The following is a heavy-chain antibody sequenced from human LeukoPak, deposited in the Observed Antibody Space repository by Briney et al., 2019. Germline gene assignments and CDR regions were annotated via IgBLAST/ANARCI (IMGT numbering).Heavy chain of an antibody. D-gene: IGHD5-18*01. J-gene: IGHJ4*02. CDR3: AKLYNYGYIN. CDR1: GFTFSSYG. CDR2: ISYDGSNK. V-gene: IGHV3-30*18. Sequence: GGSLRLSCAASGFTFSSYGMHWVRQAPGKGLEWVAVISYDGSNKYYADSVKGRFTISRDNSKNTLYLQMDSLRTEDTAVYFCAKLYNYGYINWGQGTLVTVSS.